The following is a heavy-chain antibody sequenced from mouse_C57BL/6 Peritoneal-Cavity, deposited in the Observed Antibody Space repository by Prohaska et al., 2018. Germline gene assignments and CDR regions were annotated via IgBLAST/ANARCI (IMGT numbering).Heavy chain of an antibody. D-gene: IGHD4-1*01. CDR1: GFSLTSSG. V-gene: IGHV2-3*01. CDR3: DKPEVGRGFAY. J-gene: IGHJ3*01. Sequence: QVQLKASGPGLVAPSQTLSITCTVSGFSLTSSGVSWFRQPTGKGLELLGVIWGDGSTNYHSAIISRLSISKDNSKSQVFLKLNRLQTDDTATDYWDKPEVGRGFAYWGQGTLVTVSA. CDR2: IWGDGST.